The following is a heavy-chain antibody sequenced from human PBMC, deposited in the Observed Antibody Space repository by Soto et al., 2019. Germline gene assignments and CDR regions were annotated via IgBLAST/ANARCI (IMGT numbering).Heavy chain of an antibody. Sequence: PGESLKISCKGSGYSFTSYWIGWVRQMPGKGLECMGIIYPGDSDTRYSPSFQGQVTISADKSISTAYLQWSSLKASDTAMYYCARSKVTGRWYYGMDVWGKGTTVPVSS. D-gene: IGHD2-15*01. CDR2: IYPGDSDT. CDR3: ARSKVTGRWYYGMDV. V-gene: IGHV5-51*01. CDR1: GYSFTSYW. J-gene: IGHJ6*04.